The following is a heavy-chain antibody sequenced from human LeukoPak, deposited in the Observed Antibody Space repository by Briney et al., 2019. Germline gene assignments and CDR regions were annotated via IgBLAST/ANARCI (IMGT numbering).Heavy chain of an antibody. D-gene: IGHD3-10*02. Sequence: GGSLRLSCASTGFTFITYGMYWVRPAPGKGLEWVAFVRYDGSKIYYAESVKGRFTLSRDISKNTLYLQITSMRAEATAVYYCAELGITMIGGVWGKGTTVTISS. J-gene: IGHJ6*04. CDR2: VRYDGSKI. CDR1: GFTFITYG. CDR3: AELGITMIGGV. V-gene: IGHV3-30*02.